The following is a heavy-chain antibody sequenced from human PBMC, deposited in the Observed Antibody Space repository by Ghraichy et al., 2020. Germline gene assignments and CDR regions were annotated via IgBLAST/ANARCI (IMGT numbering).Heavy chain of an antibody. V-gene: IGHV4-34*01. D-gene: IGHD3-10*01. CDR3: ARGGRFFARLRMDV. Sequence: SETLSLTCAVYSGSLSDDYWSWIRQPPGMGLEWIGEINHSGNTNYNPSLKSRVTISVDSFKNQFSLSLNAVTAADTGVYYCARGGRFFARLRMDVWGQGTTVTVSS. J-gene: IGHJ6*01. CDR2: INHSGNT. CDR1: SGSLSDDY.